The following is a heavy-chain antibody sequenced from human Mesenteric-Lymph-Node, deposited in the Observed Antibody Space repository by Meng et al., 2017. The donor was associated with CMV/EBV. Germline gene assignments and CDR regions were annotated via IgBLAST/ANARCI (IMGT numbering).Heavy chain of an antibody. D-gene: IGHD6-19*01. CDR3: ARRSRYNSGWYVDY. J-gene: IGHJ4*02. Sequence: VFGGSFIEHYWTWNRQPPGRGMEWIGEINDSGSTNYNPSLKSRVTISVDTSKNQFSLKVNSVTAADTAIYYCARRSRYNSGWYVDYWGRGTLVTVSS. CDR1: GGSFIEHY. CDR2: INDSGST. V-gene: IGHV4-34*01.